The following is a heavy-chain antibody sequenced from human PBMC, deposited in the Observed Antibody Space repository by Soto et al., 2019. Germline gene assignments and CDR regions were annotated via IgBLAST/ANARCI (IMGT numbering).Heavy chain of an antibody. J-gene: IGHJ6*02. Sequence: GESLKISCKASGYSFTSYWISWVRQMPGKGLEWMGWIDPSDSSTNYSPSVKGHATISADKSISTAYLQCSRLKASDTAMYYRAGRGTYYSGMDVWGQGTTVTVSS. CDR3: AGRGTYYSGMDV. V-gene: IGHV5-10-1*01. CDR2: IDPSDSST. CDR1: GYSFTSYW.